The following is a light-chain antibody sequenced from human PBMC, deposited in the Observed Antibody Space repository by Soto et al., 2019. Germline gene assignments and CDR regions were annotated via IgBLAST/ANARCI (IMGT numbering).Light chain of an antibody. Sequence: QSALTQPPSASGSPGQSVTISCTGTSSDIGAYNHVSWYQQHPGKAPRFIIYEVSQRPSGVPDRFSGSKSGNTASLTVSGLQAEDEAEYYCSSYTNINTRAGVFGTGTKLTVL. CDR3: SSYTNINTRAGV. V-gene: IGLV2-8*01. J-gene: IGLJ1*01. CDR2: EVS. CDR1: SSDIGAYNH.